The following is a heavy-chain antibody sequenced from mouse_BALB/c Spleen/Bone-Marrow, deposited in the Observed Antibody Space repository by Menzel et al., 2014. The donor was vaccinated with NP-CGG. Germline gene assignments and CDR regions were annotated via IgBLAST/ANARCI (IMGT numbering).Heavy chain of an antibody. CDR3: ARVYYGRAYGWYFDV. V-gene: IGHV1-69*02. CDR2: IDPSDSET. Sequence: VQLQQSGAEFVKPGAPVKLSCKASGYTFTNYWMNWVKQRPGRGLEWIGRIDPSDSETHYNQKFKDKATLTVDKSSSTAYIQLSSLTSEDSAVYYCARVYYGRAYGWYFDVWGAGTTVTVSS. D-gene: IGHD1-1*01. CDR1: GYTFTNYW. J-gene: IGHJ1*01.